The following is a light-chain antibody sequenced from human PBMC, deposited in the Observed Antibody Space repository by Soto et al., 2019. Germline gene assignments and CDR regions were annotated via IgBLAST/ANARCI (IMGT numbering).Light chain of an antibody. J-gene: IGLJ1*01. CDR2: GVT. Sequence: QSALTQPASVSGSPGQSVTISCTGTSSDVGGYNYVSWYQQHPGEAPKLILYGVTNRPSGISHRCSGSKSGNTASLTVSGLQLDGKADKYCITYISDGTYGFGTGTKLTV. CDR1: SSDVGGYNY. V-gene: IGLV2-14*01. CDR3: ITYISDGTYG.